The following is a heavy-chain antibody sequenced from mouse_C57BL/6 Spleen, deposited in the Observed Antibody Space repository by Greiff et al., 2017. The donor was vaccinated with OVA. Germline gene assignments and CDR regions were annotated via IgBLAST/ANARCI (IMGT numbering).Heavy chain of an antibody. Sequence: VMLVESGPGLVQPSQSLSITCTVSGFSLTSYGVHWVRQSPGKGLEWLGVIWRGGSTDYNAAFMSRLSITKDNSKSQVFFKMNSLQADDTAIYYCAKKRDYDGYYYAMDYWGQGTSVTVSS. V-gene: IGHV2-5*01. D-gene: IGHD2-4*01. CDR1: GFSLTSYG. J-gene: IGHJ4*01. CDR3: AKKRDYDGYYYAMDY. CDR2: IWRGGST.